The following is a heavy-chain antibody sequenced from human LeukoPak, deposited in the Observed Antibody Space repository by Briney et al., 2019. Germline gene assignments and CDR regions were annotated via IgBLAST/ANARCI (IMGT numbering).Heavy chain of an antibody. D-gene: IGHD6-19*01. J-gene: IGHJ5*02. CDR1: GDSINSRSYY. CDR2: IYYSGIT. CDR3: ARHFPHMDYSGWKQGWFDP. V-gene: IGHV4-39*01. Sequence: SETLSLTCTVSGDSINSRSYYWGWIRQPPGKGLEWIGSIYYSGITYYNPSLKSRVTVSIATSENQFSLRLISVTAADPAVYYCARHFPHMDYSGWKQGWFDPWGQGTLVTVSS.